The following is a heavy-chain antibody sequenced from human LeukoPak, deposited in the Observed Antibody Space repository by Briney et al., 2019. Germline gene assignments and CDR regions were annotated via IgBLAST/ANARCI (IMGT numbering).Heavy chain of an antibody. Sequence: ASVKVSCKASGYTFTSYYMHWVRQAPGQGLEWMGIINPSGGSTSYAQKFQGRVTMTRDTSTSTVYMELSSLRSEDTAVYYCAGETYGDYLIDYWGQGTLVTVSS. D-gene: IGHD4-17*01. CDR3: AGETYGDYLIDY. V-gene: IGHV1-46*01. CDR1: GYTFTSYY. CDR2: INPSGGST. J-gene: IGHJ4*02.